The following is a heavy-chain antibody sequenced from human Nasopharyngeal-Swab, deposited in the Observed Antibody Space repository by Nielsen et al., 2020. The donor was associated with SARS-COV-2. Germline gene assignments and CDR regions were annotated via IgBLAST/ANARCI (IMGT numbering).Heavy chain of an antibody. Sequence: GESLKISCAASGFTISSNGMNWVRQAPGKGLEWVAYISSSSSTSYYVDSVKGRFTISRDNSRNSLYLHMSNLRAEDTAIYYCAKGYSSGWFPYEYWGQGTLVTVSS. D-gene: IGHD6-19*01. CDR1: GFTISSNG. J-gene: IGHJ4*02. CDR3: AKGYSSGWFPYEY. V-gene: IGHV3-48*04. CDR2: ISSSSSTS.